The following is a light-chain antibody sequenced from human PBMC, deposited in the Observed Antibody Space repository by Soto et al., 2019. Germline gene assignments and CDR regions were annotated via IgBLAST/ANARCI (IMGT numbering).Light chain of an antibody. Sequence: IVLTQSPVTLAVSPGESAVLSCRASQSVITSLAWYQHKPGQAPRLFIYDASKRAPGIPASFTGSGSGAHFTLTISSLEPEDIAVYYCQVRDVWPSFGQGTKVEIK. CDR1: QSVITS. J-gene: IGKJ1*01. CDR3: QVRDVWPS. V-gene: IGKV3-11*01. CDR2: DAS.